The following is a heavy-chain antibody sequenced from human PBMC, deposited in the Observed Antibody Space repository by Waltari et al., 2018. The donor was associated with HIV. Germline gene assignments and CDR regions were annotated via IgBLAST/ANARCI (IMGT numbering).Heavy chain of an antibody. CDR1: GYTFDGFD. CDR2: MDPNRGNT. J-gene: IGHJ4*02. Sequence: QVQLVQYGAEVKKPGASVNVSCKASGYTFDGFDVNWLLPATGPGLGWFGWMDPNRGNTGHAQKFQGRVTMTRNTSISTAYMELSSLRSEDTAVYYCARPYYDSSGRNWESIAVLHFWGQGSLVTVSS. V-gene: IGHV1-8*02. CDR3: ARPYYDSSGRNWESIAVLHF. D-gene: IGHD3-22*01.